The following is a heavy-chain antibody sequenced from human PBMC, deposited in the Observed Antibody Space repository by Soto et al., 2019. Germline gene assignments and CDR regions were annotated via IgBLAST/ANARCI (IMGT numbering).Heavy chain of an antibody. CDR2: INPNSGGT. D-gene: IGHD3-9*01. V-gene: IGHV1-2*02. CDR3: ASHGIGLRYFPFDY. CDR1: GYTFTGYY. J-gene: IGHJ4*02. Sequence: ASVKVSCKASGYTFTGYYMHWVRQAPGQGLEWMGWINPNSGGTNYAQKFQGRVSMTRDTSISTAYMELSRLRSDDTAVYYCASHGIGLRYFPFDYWGQGTLVTVSS.